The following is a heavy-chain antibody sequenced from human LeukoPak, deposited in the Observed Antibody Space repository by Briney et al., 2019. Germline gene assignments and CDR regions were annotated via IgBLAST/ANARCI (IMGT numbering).Heavy chain of an antibody. Sequence: GGSLRLSCAASGFTFSSYEMNWVRQALGKGLEWVSYISSSGSTIYYADSVKGRFTISRDNAKNSLYLQMNSLRAGDTAVYYCAELGITMIGGVWGKGTTVTISS. CDR3: AELGITMIGGV. J-gene: IGHJ6*04. D-gene: IGHD3-10*02. CDR2: ISSSGSTI. V-gene: IGHV3-48*03. CDR1: GFTFSSYE.